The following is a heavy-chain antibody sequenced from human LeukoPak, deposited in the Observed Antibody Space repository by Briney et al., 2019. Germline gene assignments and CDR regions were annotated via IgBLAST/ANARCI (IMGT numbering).Heavy chain of an antibody. CDR1: GYRFTDYW. D-gene: IGHD1-26*01. J-gene: IGHJ4*02. Sequence: GESLKISCKGSGYRFTDYWIAWVRQMPGKGLEWMGIIYPGDSDTRYSPSFQGQVTISADRSISTAYLQWSSLKATDTAMYFCARHGRVGATQSYFDYWGQGTLVTVSS. V-gene: IGHV5-51*01. CDR2: IYPGDSDT. CDR3: ARHGRVGATQSYFDY.